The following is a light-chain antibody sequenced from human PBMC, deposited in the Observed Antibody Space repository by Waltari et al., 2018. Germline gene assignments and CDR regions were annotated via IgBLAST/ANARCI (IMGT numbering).Light chain of an antibody. V-gene: IGLV4-69*01. CDR3: QTGGHGTWV. Sequence: QLVLTQSPSASASLGASVKLTCTLSSGRSSNIIAWVQRQPEKGPRCLMTVNSDGSHTKGDEIPDRFSGSSSGAERYLTISSLQSEDEADYYCQTGGHGTWVFGGGTRLTVL. CDR1: SGRSSNI. J-gene: IGLJ3*02. CDR2: VNSDGSH.